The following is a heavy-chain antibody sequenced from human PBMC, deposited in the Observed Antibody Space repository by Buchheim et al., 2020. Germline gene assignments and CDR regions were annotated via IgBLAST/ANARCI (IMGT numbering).Heavy chain of an antibody. CDR1: GFTFSSYW. J-gene: IGHJ6*02. CDR2: IKQDGSEK. D-gene: IGHD3-22*01. Sequence: EVQLVESGGGLVQPGGSLRLSCAASGFTFSSYWMSWVCQAPGKGLEWVANIKQDGSEKYYVDSVKGRFTISRDNAKNSLYLQMNSLRAEDTAVYYCARDPHSSGYYSYYYYGMDVWGQGTT. V-gene: IGHV3-7*04. CDR3: ARDPHSSGYYSYYYYGMDV.